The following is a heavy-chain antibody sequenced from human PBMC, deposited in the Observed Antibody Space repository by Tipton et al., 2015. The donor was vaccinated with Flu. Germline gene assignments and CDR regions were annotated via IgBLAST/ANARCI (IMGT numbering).Heavy chain of an antibody. D-gene: IGHD3-10*01. J-gene: IGHJ4*02. V-gene: IGHV3-13*01. CDR2: IGSAGDT. CDR1: GFTFSSYD. Sequence: VQLVQSGGTLVQPGGTLRLSCAASGFTFSSYDIHWVRQAAGEGLEWVSAIGSAGDTYYLDSVKGRFTISRDNAKNSLYLQMNSLRVGDTAVYYCARVVIYDYWGQGTLVTVSS. CDR3: ARVVIYDY.